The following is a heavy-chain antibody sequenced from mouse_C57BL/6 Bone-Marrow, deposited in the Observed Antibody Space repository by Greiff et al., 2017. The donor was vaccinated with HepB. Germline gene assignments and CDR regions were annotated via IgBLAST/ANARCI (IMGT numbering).Heavy chain of an antibody. CDR1: GYTFTSYW. Sequence: VQLQQPGAELVMPGASVKLSCKASGYTFTSYWMHWVKQRPGQGLEWIGEIDPSDSYPNYNQKFKGKSTLTVDKSSSTAYMQLSSLTSEDSAVYYCARGVGYYYAMDYWGQGTSVTVSS. D-gene: IGHD1-1*02. V-gene: IGHV1-69*01. CDR3: ARGVGYYYAMDY. CDR2: IDPSDSYP. J-gene: IGHJ4*01.